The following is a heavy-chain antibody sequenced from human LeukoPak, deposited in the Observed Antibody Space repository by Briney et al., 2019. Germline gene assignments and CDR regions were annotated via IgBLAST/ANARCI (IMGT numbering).Heavy chain of an antibody. CDR1: AFTFSGAW. D-gene: IGHD7-27*01. V-gene: IGHV3-7*01. Sequence: GSLRLSCTASAFTFSGAWMTWVRHAPGEGLEWVDNIREDGTEKNDVDSVKGRFTISRDNAKNSLFLQMSNLRDDGTAIYYCARHVGISFWGQGTLVTVSS. CDR2: IREDGTEK. J-gene: IGHJ4*02. CDR3: ARHVGISF.